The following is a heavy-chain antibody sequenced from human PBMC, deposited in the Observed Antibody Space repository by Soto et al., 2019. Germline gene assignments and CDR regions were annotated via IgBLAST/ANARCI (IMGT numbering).Heavy chain of an antibody. CDR1: GGTFSSYA. CDR2: ILPIFGTA. V-gene: IGHV1-69*13. Sequence: TSVKVSGNASGGTFSSYAISWVRQPPGQELEWMGGILPIFGTANYSQELQGRVTITADESTSTAYMELSSLRSEDTAVYYCARASGYVVVPAADPDNDYSYGMDVWGQGTTVTVSS. J-gene: IGHJ6*02. D-gene: IGHD2-2*01. CDR3: ARASGYVVVPAADPDNDYSYGMDV.